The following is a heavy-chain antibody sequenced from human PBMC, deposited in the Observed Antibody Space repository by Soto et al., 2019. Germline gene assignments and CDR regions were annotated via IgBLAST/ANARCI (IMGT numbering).Heavy chain of an antibody. CDR2: INPNSGGT. V-gene: IGHV1-2*04. J-gene: IGHJ6*02. D-gene: IGHD3-3*01. CDR3: ARDEGGSYYDFWSGYQPYYYYGMDV. Sequence: GASVKVSCKASGYTFTGYYMHWVRQAPGQGLEWVGWINPNSGGTNYAQKFQGWVTMTRDTSISTAYMELSRLRSDDTAVYYCARDEGGSYYDFWSGYQPYYYYGMDVWGQGTTVTVSS. CDR1: GYTFTGYY.